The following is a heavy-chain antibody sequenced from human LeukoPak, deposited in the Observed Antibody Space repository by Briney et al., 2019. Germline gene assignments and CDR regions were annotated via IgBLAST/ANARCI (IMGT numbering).Heavy chain of an antibody. J-gene: IGHJ4*02. CDR3: ARGGRRDILTGYRGY. V-gene: IGHV3-64*01. CDR2: ISSNGGST. Sequence: LPGGSLRLSCAASGFTFSSYAMHWVRQAPGKGLEYVSAISSNGGSTYYANSVKGRFTISRDNSKNTLYLQMGSLRAEDMAVYYCARGGRRDILTGYRGYWGQGTLVTVSS. D-gene: IGHD3-9*01. CDR1: GFTFSSYA.